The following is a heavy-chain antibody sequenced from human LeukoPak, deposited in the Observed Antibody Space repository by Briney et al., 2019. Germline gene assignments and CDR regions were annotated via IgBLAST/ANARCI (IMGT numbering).Heavy chain of an antibody. CDR2: IWYDGNNK. Sequence: GRSLTLSCAASGFTLRNYGMHEVRPAAAKGGEGVAVIWYDGNNKYFRDSVKGRFTNSRDNSKNTLYLQIKSLRAEDTAVYYCARDARSSGYDLNYWGQGTLVSVSS. CDR3: ARDARSSGYDLNY. J-gene: IGHJ4*02. D-gene: IGHD5-12*01. CDR1: GFTLRNYG. V-gene: IGHV3-33*01.